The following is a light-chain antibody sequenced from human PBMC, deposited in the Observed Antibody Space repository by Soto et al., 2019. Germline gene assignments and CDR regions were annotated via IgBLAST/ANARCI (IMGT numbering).Light chain of an antibody. Sequence: DIQITQSPSTLSASVGDRVAITCRASQSLSGWLAWYQQKPGKAPSLLIYKASNLESGVPSRFSGSGSGAAFTITINSLQPDDFSTYYCQQYDNYPLTFCQGTKVEI. CDR3: QQYDNYPLT. CDR1: QSLSGW. V-gene: IGKV1-5*03. CDR2: KAS. J-gene: IGKJ1*01.